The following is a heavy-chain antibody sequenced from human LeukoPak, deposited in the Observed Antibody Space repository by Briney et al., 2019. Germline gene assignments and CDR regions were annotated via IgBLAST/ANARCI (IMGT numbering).Heavy chain of an antibody. J-gene: IGHJ3*02. CDR3: VRESYCSGGSCYSGRAFDI. CDR2: ISYDGSNK. CDR1: GFTFSSYA. V-gene: IGHV3-30*04. D-gene: IGHD2-15*01. Sequence: GGSLRLSCAASGFTFSSYAMHWVRQAPGQGLEWVAVISYDGSNKYYADSVKGRFTISRGNSKNTLYLQMNSLRAEDTAVFYCVRESYCSGGSCYSGRAFDIWGQGTMVTVSS.